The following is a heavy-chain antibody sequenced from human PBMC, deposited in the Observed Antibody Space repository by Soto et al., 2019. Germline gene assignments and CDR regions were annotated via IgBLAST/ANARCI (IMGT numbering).Heavy chain of an antibody. Sequence: XXTLSLPFTVSGGSISSYYWSWIPQPPGKGLEWIGYIYYSGSTNYNPSLKSRVTISVDTSKNQFALKLSSVTAADTAVYYCARHYAVVLYYFDYWGQGTLVTVSS. V-gene: IGHV4-59*08. CDR2: IYYSGST. J-gene: IGHJ4*02. CDR1: GGSISSYY. CDR3: ARHYAVVLYYFDY. D-gene: IGHD2-15*01.